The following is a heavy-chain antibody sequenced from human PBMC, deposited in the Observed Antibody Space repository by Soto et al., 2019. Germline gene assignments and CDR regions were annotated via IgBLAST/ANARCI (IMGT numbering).Heavy chain of an antibody. CDR3: ARDLGSGYDPGDY. J-gene: IGHJ4*02. V-gene: IGHV1-69*12. CDR2: IIPNIGTT. Sequence: QVQLVQSGAEVKKPGSSVKVSCKASGDTFTIFAISWVRQAPGQGLEWMGGIIPNIGTTNYAQMFQGRIKITGDESTGTAYMEVSSLKAEDTAVYYCARDLGSGYDPGDYWGQGTLVTVSS. CDR1: GDTFTIFA. D-gene: IGHD5-12*01.